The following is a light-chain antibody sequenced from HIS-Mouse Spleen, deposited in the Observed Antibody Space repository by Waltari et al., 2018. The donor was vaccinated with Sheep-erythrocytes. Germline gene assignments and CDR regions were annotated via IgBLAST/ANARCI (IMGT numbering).Light chain of an antibody. CDR3: CSYAGSSTPWV. J-gene: IGLJ3*02. Sequence: SELTQPASVSGSPGQSITISCTGTSSDVGSYNLVSWYQQHPGKAPKLMSYEGSKRPSGVSNRCSGSKSGNTASLTISGLQAEDEADYYCCSYAGSSTPWVFGGGTKLTVL. CDR1: SSDVGSYNL. V-gene: IGLV2-23*01. CDR2: EGS.